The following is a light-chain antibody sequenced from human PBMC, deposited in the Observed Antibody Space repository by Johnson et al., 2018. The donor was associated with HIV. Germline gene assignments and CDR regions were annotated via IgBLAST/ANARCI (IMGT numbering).Light chain of an antibody. CDR2: DNN. Sequence: QSVLTQPPSVSAASGQKVTISCSGSSCDIADNYVSWHQQLPGTAPKLLIYDNNQRPSGIPDRFSGSKSGTSATLGITGLQTGDEADYYCGTWDSSLSAEAVFGSGTKVTVL. CDR3: GTWDSSLSAEAV. V-gene: IGLV1-51*01. CDR1: SCDIADNY. J-gene: IGLJ1*01.